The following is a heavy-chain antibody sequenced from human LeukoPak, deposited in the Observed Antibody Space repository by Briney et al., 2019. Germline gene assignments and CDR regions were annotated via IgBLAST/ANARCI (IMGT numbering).Heavy chain of an antibody. J-gene: IGHJ6*02. Sequence: PGGSLRLSCAASGFTVSSNYVSWVRQAPGKGLEWVSVIYSGGSTYYADSVKGRFTISRDNSKNTLYLQMNSLRAEDTAVYYCARVGYCSSTSCSTSYYYGMDVWGQGTTVTVSS. D-gene: IGHD2-2*02. CDR2: IYSGGST. CDR1: GFTVSSNY. CDR3: ARVGYCSSTSCSTSYYYGMDV. V-gene: IGHV3-53*01.